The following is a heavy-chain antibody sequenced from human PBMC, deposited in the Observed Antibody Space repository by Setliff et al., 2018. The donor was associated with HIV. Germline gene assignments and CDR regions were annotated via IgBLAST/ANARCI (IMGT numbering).Heavy chain of an antibody. D-gene: IGHD3-9*01. Sequence: GESLKISCKGSGYGFSNYWLAWVRQTPGKGLEWMGIIYPGDSGTRYSPSFQGQVTFSADKSINTAYLQWGSLKASDTGIYFCARQTSRYITLSPPDYWGQGTLVTVSS. J-gene: IGHJ4*02. CDR1: GYGFSNYW. CDR3: ARQTSRYITLSPPDY. CDR2: IYPGDSGT. V-gene: IGHV5-51*01.